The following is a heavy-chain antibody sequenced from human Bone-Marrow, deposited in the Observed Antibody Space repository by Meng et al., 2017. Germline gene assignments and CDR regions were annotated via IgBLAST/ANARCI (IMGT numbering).Heavy chain of an antibody. CDR1: GYTFPDYW. J-gene: IGHJ4*02. V-gene: IGHV1-2*06. Sequence: QLVESGADVKMPGASVKDSCEASGYTFPDYWLHWVRRAPGPGLEWMGRIDPKSGDTHYEQRFQGRVTMTGDTSISTAYMELSGLRSADTAMYYCARDEDISAAGKLFGDYWGQGTLVTVSS. D-gene: IGHD6-13*01. CDR3: ARDEDISAAGKLFGDY. CDR2: IDPKSGDT.